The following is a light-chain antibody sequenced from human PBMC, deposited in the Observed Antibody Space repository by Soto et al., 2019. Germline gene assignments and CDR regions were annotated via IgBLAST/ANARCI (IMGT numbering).Light chain of an antibody. CDR1: QSVITN. Sequence: EIVMTQSPATLSVSPGDRATLSCRASQSVITNLAWYQQKPGQAPRLLVYGASTRATDIPARVSGSGSGTEFTLTISSLQSEDFAVYYCQQYNNGPLPITFGQGTRLEIK. V-gene: IGKV3-15*01. CDR2: GAS. CDR3: QQYNNGPLPIT. J-gene: IGKJ5*01.